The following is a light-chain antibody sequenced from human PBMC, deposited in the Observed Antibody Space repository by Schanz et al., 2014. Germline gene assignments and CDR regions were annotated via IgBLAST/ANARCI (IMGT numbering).Light chain of an antibody. CDR1: QSISSW. CDR2: GAS. J-gene: IGKJ1*01. Sequence: DIQMTQSPSTLSASVGDRVTFTCRASQSISSWLAWYQQKPGKAPKVLIYGASSLESGVPSRFSGSGSGTDSSFTVSSLQPEDIATYYCQQYDTHRTFGQGTKVEIK. V-gene: IGKV1-5*01. CDR3: QQYDTHRT.